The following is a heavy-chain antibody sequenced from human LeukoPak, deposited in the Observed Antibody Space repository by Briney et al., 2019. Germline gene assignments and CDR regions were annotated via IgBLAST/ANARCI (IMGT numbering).Heavy chain of an antibody. V-gene: IGHV3-23*01. CDR3: AKIWSISWYSDY. D-gene: IGHD6-19*01. CDR2: ISGSGGST. Sequence: GGSLRLSCAASGLTFNSYAMSWVRQAPGKGLEWVSAISGSGGSTFYADSVKGRFTISRDNSKNTLYLQMNSLRAEDTAVYYCAKIWSISWYSDYWGQGTLVTVSS. CDR1: GLTFNSYA. J-gene: IGHJ4*02.